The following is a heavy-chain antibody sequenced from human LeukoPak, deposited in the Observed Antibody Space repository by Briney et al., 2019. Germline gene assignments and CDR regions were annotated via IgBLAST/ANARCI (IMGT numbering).Heavy chain of an antibody. CDR1: GFTFSTYS. V-gene: IGHV3-48*02. Sequence: LAGGSLRLSCAASGFTFSTYSMNWVRQAPGKGLEWVSYISSSSSTIYYADSVKGRFTISRDNAQNSLYLQMNSLRDEDTAVYYCATSGSYRFDYWGQGTLVTVSS. D-gene: IGHD1-26*01. J-gene: IGHJ4*02. CDR2: ISSSSSTI. CDR3: ATSGSYRFDY.